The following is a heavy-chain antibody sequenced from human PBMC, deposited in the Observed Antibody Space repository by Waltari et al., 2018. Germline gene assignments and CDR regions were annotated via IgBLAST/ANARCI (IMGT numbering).Heavy chain of an antibody. J-gene: IGHJ4*02. Sequence: QVQLVQSGAEVKKPGASVKVSCKASGYTFTGYYMHWVRQAPGQGLEWMGWINPNSGDTNYAQKFQGRVTMTSDTSISTAYMDMSRLRSDDTAVYYCARGTSGSWDWGRGTLVTVSS. CDR1: GYTFTGYY. CDR3: ARGTSGSWD. V-gene: IGHV1-2*02. CDR2: INPNSGDT. D-gene: IGHD1-26*01.